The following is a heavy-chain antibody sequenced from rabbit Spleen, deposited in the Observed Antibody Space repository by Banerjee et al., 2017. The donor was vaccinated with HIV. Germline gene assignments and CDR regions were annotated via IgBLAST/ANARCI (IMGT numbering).Heavy chain of an antibody. D-gene: IGHD4-2*01. CDR1: GLDFSSRYW. V-gene: IGHV1S40*01. CDR3: TRDAAGREDFNL. J-gene: IGHJ4*01. Sequence: QSLEESGGDLVKPGASLTLTCKASGLDFSSRYWICWVRQAPGKGLEWIACIDVAKSGNTYYTNWAKGRFTISKTSSTTVALQVTSLTAADTATYFCTRDAAGREDFNLWGQGTLVTVS. CDR2: IDVAKSGNT.